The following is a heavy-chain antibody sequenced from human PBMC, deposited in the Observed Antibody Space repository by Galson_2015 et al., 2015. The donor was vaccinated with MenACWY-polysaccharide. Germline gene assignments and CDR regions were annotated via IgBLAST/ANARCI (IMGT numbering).Heavy chain of an antibody. J-gene: IGHJ4*02. D-gene: IGHD6-19*01. V-gene: IGHV1-8*01. CDR2: MNPNSGNT. CDR1: GYTFTSYD. Sequence: SVKVSCKASGYTFTSYDINWVRQATGQGLEWMGWMNPNSGNTDYAQKFQGRVTMTRNTSISTAYMELSSLTSEDTAVYYCASTKAGTHYFDYWGQGTLVTVSS. CDR3: ASTKAGTHYFDY.